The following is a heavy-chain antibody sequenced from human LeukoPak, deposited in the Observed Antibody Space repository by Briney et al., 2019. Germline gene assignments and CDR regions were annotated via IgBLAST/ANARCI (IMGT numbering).Heavy chain of an antibody. Sequence: GGSLRLSCAAPGFTFSTYAMNWVRQAPGKGLEWVSSISGSSRHKYYADSVKGRFTISRDNAKNSLYLQMNSLRAEDTAVYYCARTANFAAGYYIDYWGQGTLVTVSS. J-gene: IGHJ4*02. CDR1: GFTFSTYA. V-gene: IGHV3-21*01. CDR2: ISGSSRHK. D-gene: IGHD6-13*01. CDR3: ARTANFAAGYYIDY.